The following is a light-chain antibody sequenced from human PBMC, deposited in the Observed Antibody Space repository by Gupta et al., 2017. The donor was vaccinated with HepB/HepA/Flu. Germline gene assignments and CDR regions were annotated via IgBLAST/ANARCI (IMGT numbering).Light chain of an antibody. CDR2: KAS. J-gene: IGKJ1*01. V-gene: IGKV1-5*03. CDR3: HQYNSYSGT. CDR1: QNIGSW. Sequence: DIQMTQSPSTLSASVGDIVTITCRASQNIGSWLAWYQQKPGKAPNLLIYKASSLESGVPSRFTGSGSGTEFTLTISSLQPDDFATYYCHQYNSYSGTFGQGTKVESK.